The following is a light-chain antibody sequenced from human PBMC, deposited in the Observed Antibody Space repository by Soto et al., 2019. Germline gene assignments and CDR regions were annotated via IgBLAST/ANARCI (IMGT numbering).Light chain of an antibody. CDR2: EVS. CDR1: QTLLRSDGKTY. Sequence: DIVMTQTPLSLSVTPGQPASISCKSSQTLLRSDGKTYLYWYLPKPGQPSHLQISEVSNRISGVPDKFSGRGAGTDLTLKISRVEAEDVGVYYCMQSIRLPNTFGQENKLEIK. V-gene: IGKV2D-29*01. J-gene: IGKJ2*01. CDR3: MQSIRLPNT.